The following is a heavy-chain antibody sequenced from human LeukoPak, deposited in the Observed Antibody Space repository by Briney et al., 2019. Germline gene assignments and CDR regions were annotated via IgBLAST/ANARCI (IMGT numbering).Heavy chain of an antibody. D-gene: IGHD2-21*01. J-gene: IGHJ6*03. CDR1: GTSFSNYD. Sequence: GGSLRLSCADTGTSFSNYDMHWVRQAPDKGLEWVALISDDGSKKYYADSAKGRFTISRDNSKNTLYLQMNSLRAEDTAVYHRAREKLDFVVGNPYHMDVWGKGTTVIVSS. CDR3: AREKLDFVVGNPYHMDV. V-gene: IGHV3-30*03. CDR2: ISDDGSKK.